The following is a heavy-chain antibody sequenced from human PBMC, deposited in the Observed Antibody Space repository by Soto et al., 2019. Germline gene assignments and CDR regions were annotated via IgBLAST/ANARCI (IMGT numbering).Heavy chain of an antibody. CDR3: ASGGSSGWTNLADGMYV. Sequence: QVQLVQSGAEVKKPGASVKVSCKASGYTFTSHDINWVRQATGQGLEWMGWMNPNSGNTGYAQKFQGRVTMTWNTSISTAYMELSSLRSEDTAVYYCASGGSSGWTNLADGMYVWGQVTTVTVSS. CDR2: MNPNSGNT. J-gene: IGHJ6*02. V-gene: IGHV1-8*01. CDR1: GYTFTSHD. D-gene: IGHD6-19*01.